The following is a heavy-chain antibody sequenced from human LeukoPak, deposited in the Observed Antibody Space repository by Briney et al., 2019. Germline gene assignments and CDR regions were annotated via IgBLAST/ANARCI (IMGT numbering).Heavy chain of an antibody. CDR3: AKQGAIYYDSGSYYTD. J-gene: IGHJ4*02. CDR1: GFTFSNYA. V-gene: IGHV3-23*01. D-gene: IGHD3-10*01. Sequence: GGSLRLSCAASGFTFSNYAMGWVRQAPGKGLEWVSAISGSGGYTYYADSVKGRFTISRDNSKNTLYLQMNSLRAEDTAVYYCAKQGAIYYDSGSYYTDWGQGTLVTVSS. CDR2: ISGSGGYT.